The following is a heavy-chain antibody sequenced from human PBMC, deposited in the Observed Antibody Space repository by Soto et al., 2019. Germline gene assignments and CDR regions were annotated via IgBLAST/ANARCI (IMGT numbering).Heavy chain of an antibody. J-gene: IGHJ6*02. CDR3: ARGPSAPQTAVSSSLDV. Sequence: PGGSLTLSCASSSSTFNLFAMHWVRQSPGKGLAWVASISFDGREKYYVDSVKGRFTISRDNLKNTVSLQMSSLRDADTAVYYCARGPSAPQTAVSSSLDVWGQGTTVTVSS. D-gene: IGHD2-21*02. CDR2: ISFDGREK. V-gene: IGHV3-33*05. CDR1: SSTFNLFA.